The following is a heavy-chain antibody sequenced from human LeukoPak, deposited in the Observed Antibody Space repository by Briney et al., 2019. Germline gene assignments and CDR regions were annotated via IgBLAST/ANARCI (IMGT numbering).Heavy chain of an antibody. CDR1: GGSISSGSYY. CDR2: IYYSGST. J-gene: IGHJ5*02. Sequence: SQTLSLTCTVSGGSISSGSYYWSWIRQPPGKGLEWIGYIYYSGSTNYNPSLESRVTISVDTSKYQLSLKLSSVTAADTAVYYCASHIVATTNWFDPWGQGTLVTVSS. CDR3: ASHIVATTNWFDP. D-gene: IGHD5-12*01. V-gene: IGHV4-61*01.